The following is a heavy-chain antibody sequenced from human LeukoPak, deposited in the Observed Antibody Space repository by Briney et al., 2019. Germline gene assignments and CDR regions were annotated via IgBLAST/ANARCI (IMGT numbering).Heavy chain of an antibody. CDR3: AKDRRQSYYFDY. D-gene: IGHD6-6*01. CDR2: ISGSGGST. Sequence: GGSLRLSCAASGFTVSSNYMTWVRQAPGKGLEWVSAISGSGGSTYYADSVKGRFTISRDNSKNTLYLQMNSLRAEDTAVYYCAKDRRQSYYFDYWGQGTLVTVSS. J-gene: IGHJ4*02. CDR1: GFTVSSNY. V-gene: IGHV3-23*01.